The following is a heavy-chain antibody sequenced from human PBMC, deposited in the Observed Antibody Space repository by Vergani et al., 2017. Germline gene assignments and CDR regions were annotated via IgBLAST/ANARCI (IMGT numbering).Heavy chain of an antibody. CDR2: IIPIFGTT. V-gene: IGHV1-69*13. Sequence: QGQLAQSGAEVKKPGSSVKVSCKASGGTFSSNSISWVRQAPGQGLEWMGRIIPIFGTTSYAQKFQGRVTILADESTSTAYMELSSLRSEDTAVYCCARGGSXAAPSYLYYFYMDVWGKGTSVTVSS. CDR1: GGTFSSNS. D-gene: IGHD6-6*01. CDR3: ARGGSXAAPSYLYYFYMDV. J-gene: IGHJ6*03.